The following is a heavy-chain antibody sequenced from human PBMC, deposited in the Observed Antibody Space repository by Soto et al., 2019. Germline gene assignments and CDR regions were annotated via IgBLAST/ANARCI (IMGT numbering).Heavy chain of an antibody. D-gene: IGHD1-1*01. Sequence: DVQLLESGGGLVQPGGSLRLSCAASGFTFSSSVMSWVRQAPGQGLEWVSAISGSGGKTYYADSVKGRFTISRDNSTNTLYLQMSSLRADDTAIYYCAKVLSTAGVDCWGQGTLITVSS. CDR1: GFTFSSSV. CDR3: AKVLSTAGVDC. J-gene: IGHJ4*02. CDR2: ISGSGGKT. V-gene: IGHV3-23*01.